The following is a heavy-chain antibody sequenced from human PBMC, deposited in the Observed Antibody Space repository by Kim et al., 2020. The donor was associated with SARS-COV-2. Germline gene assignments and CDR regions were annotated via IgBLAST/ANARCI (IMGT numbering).Heavy chain of an antibody. D-gene: IGHD3-9*01. CDR1: GYTFTSYD. J-gene: IGHJ3*02. Sequence: ASVKVSCKASGYTFTSYDINWVRQATGQGLEWMGWMNPNSGNTGYAQKFQGRVTMTRNTSISTAYMELSSLRSEDTAVYYCARGMRPHYDILTGLYAFDIWGQGTMVTVSS. V-gene: IGHV1-8*01. CDR2: MNPNSGNT. CDR3: ARGMRPHYDILTGLYAFDI.